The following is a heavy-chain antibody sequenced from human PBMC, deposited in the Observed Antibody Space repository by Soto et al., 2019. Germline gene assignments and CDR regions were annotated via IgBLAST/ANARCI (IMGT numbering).Heavy chain of an antibody. Sequence: SVKVTCKASGGTFSSYAISWVRQAPGQGLEWMGGIIPIFGTANYAQKFQGRVTITADESTSTAYMELSSLRSEDTAVYYCARDLLPAAPNDAFDIWGQGTMVTVSS. CDR2: IIPIFGTA. V-gene: IGHV1-69*01. CDR1: GGTFSSYA. CDR3: ARDLLPAAPNDAFDI. D-gene: IGHD2-2*01. J-gene: IGHJ3*02.